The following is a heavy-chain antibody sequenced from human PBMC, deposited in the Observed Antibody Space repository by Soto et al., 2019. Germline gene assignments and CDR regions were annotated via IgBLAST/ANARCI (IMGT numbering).Heavy chain of an antibody. Sequence: LRLSCAASGFTFRSYWMQWVRQAPGKGLVWVSWITSDGSSTSYADSVKGRFTISRDNAKNTLFLQMNSLRAEDTAVYFCASGGSSLNFDSWGQGTLVTVSS. D-gene: IGHD6-13*01. CDR1: GFTFRSYW. CDR3: ASGGSSLNFDS. V-gene: IGHV3-74*01. CDR2: ITSDGSST. J-gene: IGHJ4*02.